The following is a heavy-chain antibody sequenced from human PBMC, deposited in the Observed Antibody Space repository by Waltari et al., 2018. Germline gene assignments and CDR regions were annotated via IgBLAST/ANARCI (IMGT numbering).Heavy chain of an antibody. CDR1: GGSFSGYY. D-gene: IGHD6-13*01. CDR2: INHSGST. CDR3: ARDDGYSSTLYYFDY. Sequence: QVQLQQWGAGLLKPSETLSLTCAVYGGSFSGYYWSWIRQPPGKWLEWIGEINHSGSTNYNPSLKSRVTISVDTSKNQFSLKLSSVTAADTAVYYCARDDGYSSTLYYFDYWGQGTLVTVSS. V-gene: IGHV4-34*01. J-gene: IGHJ4*02.